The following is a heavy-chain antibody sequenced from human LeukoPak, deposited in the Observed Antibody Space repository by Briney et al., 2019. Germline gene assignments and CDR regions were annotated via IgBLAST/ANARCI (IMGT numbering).Heavy chain of an antibody. J-gene: IGHJ4*02. Sequence: GGSLRLSCAAPGFTFSSYWMSWVRQAPGKGLEWVANIKQDATEQYYVESAKGRFTISRDNAKNSLYLQVNSLRAEDTAVYYCARFHYCSSTNCYPRHFDYWGQGTLVTVSS. V-gene: IGHV3-7*01. CDR2: IKQDATEQ. CDR3: ARFHYCSSTNCYPRHFDY. CDR1: GFTFSSYW. D-gene: IGHD2-2*01.